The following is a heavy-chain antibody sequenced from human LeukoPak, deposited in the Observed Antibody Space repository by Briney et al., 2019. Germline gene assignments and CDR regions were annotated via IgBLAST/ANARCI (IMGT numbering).Heavy chain of an antibody. V-gene: IGHV3-21*01. D-gene: IGHD1-26*01. CDR2: ISSSSSYI. Sequence: GGSLRLSCAASGFTFSRYSMNCVRQAPGKGREWVSSISSSSSYIYYADSLKGRFTISRYNAKNSLYLQMNSLRAEDTAVYYCARDRSSGTLDDAFDIWGQGTMVTVYS. J-gene: IGHJ3*02. CDR3: ARDRSSGTLDDAFDI. CDR1: GFTFSRYS.